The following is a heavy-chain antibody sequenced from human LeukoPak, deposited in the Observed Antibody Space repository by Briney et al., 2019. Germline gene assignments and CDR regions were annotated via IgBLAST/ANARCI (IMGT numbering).Heavy chain of an antibody. D-gene: IGHD3-16*01. CDR3: ASYTDAFDI. J-gene: IGHJ3*02. CDR2: INHSGST. CDR1: GGSFSGYY. Sequence: SETLSLTCAVYGGSFSGYYWSWIRQPPGKGLEWIGEINHSGSTNYNPSLKSRVTISVDTSKNQSSLKLSSVTAADTAVYYCASYTDAFDIWGQGTMVTVSS. V-gene: IGHV4-34*01.